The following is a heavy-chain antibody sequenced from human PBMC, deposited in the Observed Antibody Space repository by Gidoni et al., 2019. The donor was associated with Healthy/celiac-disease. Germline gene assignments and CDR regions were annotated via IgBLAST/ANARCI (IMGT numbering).Heavy chain of an antibody. CDR2: IWYDGSNK. J-gene: IGHJ2*01. D-gene: IGHD2-21*02. CDR1: GFTFSSYG. CDR3: AREWQYCGGDCNTKAYWYFDL. V-gene: IGHV3-33*01. Sequence: QVQLVESGGGVVQPGRSLRLSCAASGFTFSSYGMHWVRQAPGKGLEWVAVIWYDGSNKYYADSVKGRFTISRDNSKNTLYLQMNSLRAEDTAVYYCAREWQYCGGDCNTKAYWYFDLWGRGTLVTVSS.